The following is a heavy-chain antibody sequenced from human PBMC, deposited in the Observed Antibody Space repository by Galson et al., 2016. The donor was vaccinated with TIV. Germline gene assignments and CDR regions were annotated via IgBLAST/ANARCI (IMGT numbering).Heavy chain of an antibody. V-gene: IGHV3-74*01. J-gene: IGHJ6*02. D-gene: IGHD1-1*01. CDR2: IDSEGDNT. CDR1: GFTFSTYW. Sequence: SLRLSCAASGFTFSTYWMHWVRQAPGKGLVWVSRIDSEGDNTRYADSVPGRFTISRDNAKNTLYLHMSSLGADDTAVYYCARGALDTDRQYYYYYGLDVWGQGTAVTVSS. CDR3: ARGALDTDRQYYYYYGLDV.